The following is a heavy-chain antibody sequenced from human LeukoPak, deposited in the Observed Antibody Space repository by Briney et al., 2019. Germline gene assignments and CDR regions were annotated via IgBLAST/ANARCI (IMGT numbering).Heavy chain of an antibody. CDR2: ISAYNGNT. Sequence: ASVKVSCKASGYTFTSYGISWVRQAPGQGLEWMGWISAYNGNTNYAQKLQGRVTMTTDTSTSTAYMELRSLRSDDTAVYYCARVIGSRIAVVWGAYWGQGTLVTVSS. V-gene: IGHV1-18*01. CDR1: GYTFTSYG. CDR3: ARVIGSRIAVVWGAY. D-gene: IGHD6-19*01. J-gene: IGHJ4*02.